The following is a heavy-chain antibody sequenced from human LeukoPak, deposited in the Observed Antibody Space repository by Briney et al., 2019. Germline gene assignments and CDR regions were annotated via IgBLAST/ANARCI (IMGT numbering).Heavy chain of an antibody. V-gene: IGHV3-74*01. J-gene: IGHJ3*02. CDR2: INSDGSST. CDR1: GFTFSSYW. D-gene: IGHD6-13*01. CDR3: ATSGAAARRAFDI. Sequence: PGGSLRLSCAASGFTFSSYWMHWVRQAPGKGLVWVSRINSDGSSTSYADSVKGRFTISRDNAKNTPYLQMNSLRAEDTAVYYCATSGAAARRAFDIWGQGTMVTVSS.